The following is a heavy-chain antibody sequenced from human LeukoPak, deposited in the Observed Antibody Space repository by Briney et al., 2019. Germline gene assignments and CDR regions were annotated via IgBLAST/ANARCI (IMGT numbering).Heavy chain of an antibody. Sequence: PGGSLRLSCAASGFTFSSYWMSWVRQAPGKGQEWEANIKQDGSEKYYVDSVKGRFTISRDNAKNSLYLQMNSLRAEDTAVYYCARDSGKTSDAFDIWGQGTMVTVSS. J-gene: IGHJ3*02. V-gene: IGHV3-7*01. CDR1: GFTFSSYW. CDR2: IKQDGSEK. CDR3: ARDSGKTSDAFDI.